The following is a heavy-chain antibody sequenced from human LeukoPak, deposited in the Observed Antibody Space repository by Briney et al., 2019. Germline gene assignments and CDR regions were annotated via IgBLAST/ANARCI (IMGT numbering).Heavy chain of an antibody. J-gene: IGHJ4*02. CDR1: GFTFSTHA. D-gene: IGHD3-22*01. CDR3: AKDEYYDSSGYYYVVSFDS. V-gene: IGHV3-23*01. CDR2: ISGSGGST. Sequence: AGGSLRLSCAASGFTFSTHAMSWVRQAPGKGLEWVSVISGSGGSTYYGDSVKGRFTISRDNSKNTLYLQMNSLRAEDTAVYYCAKDEYYDSSGYYYVVSFDSWGQGTLVTVSS.